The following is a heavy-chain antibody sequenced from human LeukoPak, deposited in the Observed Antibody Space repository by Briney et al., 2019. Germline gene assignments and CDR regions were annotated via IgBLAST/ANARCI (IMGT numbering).Heavy chain of an antibody. Sequence: GGSLRLSCTASGFTFSSYAMSWVRQAPGKGLEWVAVISYDGSNKYYADSVKGRFTISRDNSKNTLYLQMNSLRAEDTAVYYCARGRDSITMVREIDYWGQGTLVTVSS. J-gene: IGHJ4*02. CDR3: ARGRDSITMVREIDY. CDR2: ISYDGSNK. CDR1: GFTFSSYA. V-gene: IGHV3-30*04. D-gene: IGHD3-10*01.